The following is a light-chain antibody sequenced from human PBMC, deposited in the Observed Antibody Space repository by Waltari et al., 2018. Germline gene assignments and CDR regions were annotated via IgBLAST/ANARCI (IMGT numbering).Light chain of an antibody. J-gene: IGKJ2*01. Sequence: DIVMTQSPDSLAVSLGERATINCKSSQSVLYSSNNKNYLAWYQAKPGQPPKLLLSWASTREYGVPDRFSGSGSGTDFTLTISSLQAEDVAVYYCQQTYTSPYTFGQGTKLEIK. CDR1: QSVLYSSNNKNY. CDR2: WAS. CDR3: QQTYTSPYT. V-gene: IGKV4-1*01.